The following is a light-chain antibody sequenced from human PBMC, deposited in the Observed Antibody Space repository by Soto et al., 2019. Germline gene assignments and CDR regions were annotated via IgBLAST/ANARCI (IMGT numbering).Light chain of an antibody. V-gene: IGKV1-5*03. J-gene: IGKJ1*01. CDR3: QHYKSYSRA. CDR1: QTISSW. Sequence: DIQMTQSPSTLSGSVGDRVTITCRASQTISSWLAWYQQKPGKAPKLLIYKASTLKSGVPSRFSGSGSGTEITLTISSLQPDDFATYYSQHYKSYSRAFGQGTKVELK. CDR2: KAS.